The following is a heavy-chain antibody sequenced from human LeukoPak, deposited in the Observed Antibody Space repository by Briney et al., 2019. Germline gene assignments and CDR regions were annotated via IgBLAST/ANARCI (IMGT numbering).Heavy chain of an antibody. CDR3: ARDSPMVRGLIGYFDL. D-gene: IGHD3-10*01. J-gene: IGHJ2*01. Sequence: SETLSPTCTVSGVSISGYYWSWIRQPPGKGLEWIGYIYYSGSSHYNPSLKSRVTISVDTTKNQFSQNLSSVTAADTAEYYCARDSPMVRGLIGYFDLWGRGTLVTVSS. CDR2: IYYSGSS. V-gene: IGHV4-59*01. CDR1: GVSISGYY.